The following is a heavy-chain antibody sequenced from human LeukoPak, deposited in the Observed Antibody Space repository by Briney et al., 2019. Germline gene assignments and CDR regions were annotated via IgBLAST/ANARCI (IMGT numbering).Heavy chain of an antibody. J-gene: IGHJ4*02. D-gene: IGHD3/OR15-3a*01. Sequence: PGGSLRLSCAASGFTFSSYSMNWVRQAPGKGLEWVSYISSSSSYIYYADSVKGRFTISRDNAKNSLYLQMNSLRAEDTAVYYCARKKDWLETDFDYWGQGTLVTVSS. V-gene: IGHV3-21*05. CDR1: GFTFSSYS. CDR2: ISSSSSYI. CDR3: ARKKDWLETDFDY.